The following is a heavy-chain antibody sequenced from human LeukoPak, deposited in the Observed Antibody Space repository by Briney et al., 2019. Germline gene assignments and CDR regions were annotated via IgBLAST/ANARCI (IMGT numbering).Heavy chain of an antibody. D-gene: IGHD2-2*01. J-gene: IGHJ5*02. CDR1: GFPFSAYA. CDR3: AKSRSTSNNWFEP. V-gene: IGHV3-23*01. CDR2: ISGSGTST. Sequence: GGSLRLSCAASGFPFSAYAMNWVRQAPGKGLEWVSGISGSGTSTSYADSVKGRFTISRDNSKNTLYLQMNSLRAEDTAVYYCAKSRSTSNNWFEPWGQGTLVTVSS.